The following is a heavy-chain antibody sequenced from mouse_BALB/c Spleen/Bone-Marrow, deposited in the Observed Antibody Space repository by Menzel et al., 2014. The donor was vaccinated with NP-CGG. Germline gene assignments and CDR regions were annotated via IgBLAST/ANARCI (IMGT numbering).Heavy chain of an antibody. Sequence: EVMLVESGGGLVQPGGSLKLSCAASGFDFSRYWMGWVRQAPGKGLEWIGEINPDSSTINYTPSLKDKFIISRDNAKNTLYLQMRKVRSEDTALYYCARQGYYGYSDYWGQGTTLTVSS. V-gene: IGHV4-1*02. D-gene: IGHD1-2*01. J-gene: IGHJ2*01. CDR3: ARQGYYGYSDY. CDR2: INPDSSTI. CDR1: GFDFSRYW.